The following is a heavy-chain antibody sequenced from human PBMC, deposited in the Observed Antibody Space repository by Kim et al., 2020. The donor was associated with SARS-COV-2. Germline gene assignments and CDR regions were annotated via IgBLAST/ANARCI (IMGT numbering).Heavy chain of an antibody. Sequence: SETLSLTCTVSGYSISSGYSWFWLRPPPGPLLEWIGSIYHSWSTYYNPSLKSRVTISVDTSKNQFSLKLSSVTAADTAVYYCARSYRGSSSGYGYWGQGTLFTVSS. J-gene: IGHJ4*02. CDR3: ARSYRGSSSGYGY. CDR1: GYSISSGYS. D-gene: IGHD6-13*01. CDR2: IYHSWST. V-gene: IGHV4-38-2*02.